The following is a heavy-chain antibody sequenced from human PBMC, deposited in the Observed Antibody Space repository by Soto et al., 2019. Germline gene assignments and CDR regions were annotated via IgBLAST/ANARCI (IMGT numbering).Heavy chain of an antibody. J-gene: IGHJ4*02. CDR2: ISSSSRYI. CDR3: ARDSAVAAFY. Sequence: EVQLVESGGGLVKPGGSLRLSCAASGFTFSSYSMNWVRQAPGKGLEWVSSISSSSRYIYYADSVKARFTISRDNAKNSLYLQMNSLRAEDTAVYYCARDSAVAAFYWGQGTLVTVSS. V-gene: IGHV3-21*01. CDR1: GFTFSSYS. D-gene: IGHD6-19*01.